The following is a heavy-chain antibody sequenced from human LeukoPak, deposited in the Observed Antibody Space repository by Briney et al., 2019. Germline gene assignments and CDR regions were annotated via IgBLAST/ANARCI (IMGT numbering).Heavy chain of an antibody. CDR3: AKDLGVVVTTFDY. CDR2: ISYDGSNK. J-gene: IGHJ4*02. V-gene: IGHV3-30*18. D-gene: IGHD3-22*01. CDR1: GFTFSSYG. Sequence: GGSLRLSCAASGFTFSSYGMHWVRQAPGKGLEWVAAISYDGSNKYYADSVKGRFTISRDNSKNTLYLQMNSLRAEDTAVYYCAKDLGVVVTTFDYWGQGTLVTVSS.